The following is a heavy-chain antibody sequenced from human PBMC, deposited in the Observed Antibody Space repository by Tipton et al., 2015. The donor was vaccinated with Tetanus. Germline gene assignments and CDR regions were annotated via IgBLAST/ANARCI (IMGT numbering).Heavy chain of an antibody. CDR1: GGSLRSDDYQ. J-gene: IGHJ5*02. D-gene: IGHD3-10*01. CDR3: AGGLVRWYEP. V-gene: IGHV4-61*08. CDR2: ISPSGRT. Sequence: TLSLTCFVSGGSLRSDDYQWNWIRQAPGKGLEWLAYISPSGRTNSNYSLKSRITISQDKSKNQFSLRLTSVTAADTAVYSCAGGLVRWYEPWGRGTLVSVSS.